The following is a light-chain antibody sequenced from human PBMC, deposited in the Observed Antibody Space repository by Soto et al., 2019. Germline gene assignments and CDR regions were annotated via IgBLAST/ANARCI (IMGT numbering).Light chain of an antibody. CDR3: QQYNSYSRT. CDR1: QTISDF. V-gene: IGKV1-5*01. J-gene: IGKJ1*01. Sequence: DIQMTQSPSTLSASVGDRVTITCRASQTISDFLAWYQHKPGEAPKLLIAEASRLESGVPSRFSGSGSGTEFTLTISSLQPDDFATYYCQQYNSYSRTFGQGTKVDIK. CDR2: EAS.